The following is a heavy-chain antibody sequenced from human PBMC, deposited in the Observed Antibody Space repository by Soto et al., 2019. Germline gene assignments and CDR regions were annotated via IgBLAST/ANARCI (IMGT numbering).Heavy chain of an antibody. Sequence: QVQLVQSGAEVKKPGASVRVSCKASGYTFTNYGISWVRQAPGQGLEWMGWISTYNGNTSYAQKLQGRVTMTRDTSTSTAFMDLRSLRSDDTAVYYCARAFYYYDSRGYYLYSWLDPWGQGTQVTVSS. D-gene: IGHD3-22*01. CDR3: ARAFYYYDSRGYYLYSWLDP. CDR1: GYTFTNYG. V-gene: IGHV1-18*01. J-gene: IGHJ5*02. CDR2: ISTYNGNT.